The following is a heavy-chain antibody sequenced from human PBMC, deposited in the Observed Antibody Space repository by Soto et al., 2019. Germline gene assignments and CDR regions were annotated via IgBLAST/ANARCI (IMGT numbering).Heavy chain of an antibody. CDR2: INAGNGNT. CDR1: GYTFTSYD. Sequence: ASVKVSCKASGYTFTSYDMHWVRQAPGQRLEWMGWINAGNGNTKYSQKFQGRVTITRDTSASTAYMELSSLRSEDTAMYYCARSRDGYNFRYFDLWAVAPWSPSPQ. V-gene: IGHV1-3*01. J-gene: IGHJ2*01. D-gene: IGHD5-12*01. CDR3: ARSRDGYNFRYFDL.